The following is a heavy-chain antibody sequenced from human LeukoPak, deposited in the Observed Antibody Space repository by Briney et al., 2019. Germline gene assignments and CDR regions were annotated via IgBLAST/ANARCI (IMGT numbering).Heavy chain of an antibody. J-gene: IGHJ4*02. D-gene: IGHD2-15*01. CDR1: GFTFSSYA. CDR3: ARGPPPRFGSAVPFDY. V-gene: IGHV3-30*04. CDR2: ISYDGSNK. Sequence: GGSLRLSCAASGFTFSSYAMHWVRQAPGKGLEWVAVISYDGSNKYYADSVKGRSTISRDNSKNTLYLQMNSLRAEDTAVYYCARGPPPRFGSAVPFDYWGQGTLVTVSS.